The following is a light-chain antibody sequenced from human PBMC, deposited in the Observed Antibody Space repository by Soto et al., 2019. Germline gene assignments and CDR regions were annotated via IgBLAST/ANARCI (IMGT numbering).Light chain of an antibody. V-gene: IGLV1-40*01. Sequence: QSVLTQPPSVSGAPGQRVTISCTGSSSNIGAGYDVHWYQQLPGPAPKLLIYGNSNRPSGVPDRFSGSKSGTSASLAITGLQAEDEADYYRQSYDSSLSGSVVFGGGTQLTVL. CDR2: GNS. J-gene: IGLJ2*01. CDR3: QSYDSSLSGSVV. CDR1: SSNIGAGYD.